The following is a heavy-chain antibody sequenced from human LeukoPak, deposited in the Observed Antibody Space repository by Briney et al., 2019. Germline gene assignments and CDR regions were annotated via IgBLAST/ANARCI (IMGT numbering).Heavy chain of an antibody. J-gene: IGHJ3*02. D-gene: IGHD3-22*01. CDR1: GYTFTSYD. CDR3: ARGYYDTDAFDI. Sequence: ASVKVSCKASGYTFTSYDINWVRQATGQGLEWMGWMNPNSGNTGYAQKLQGRVTMTTDTSTSTAYMELRSLRSDDTAVYYCARGYYDTDAFDIWGQGTMVTVSS. V-gene: IGHV1-8*01. CDR2: MNPNSGNT.